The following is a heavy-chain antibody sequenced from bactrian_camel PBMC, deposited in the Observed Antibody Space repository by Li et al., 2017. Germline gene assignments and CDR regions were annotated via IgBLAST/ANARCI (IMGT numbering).Heavy chain of an antibody. D-gene: IGHD3*01. J-gene: IGHJ4*01. CDR3: AVEGDGDYCVPGALVFGI. V-gene: IGHV3S40*01. CDR1: GYTYDTYC. Sequence: VQLVESGGESVQAGGSLRLSCSIAGYTYDTYCMGWFRQAPGKAREGVASIHTEPGTTYYGDSVKGRFTISQDKDKETVYLHMTSLKPDDTAMYYCAVEGDGDYCVPGALVFGIWDQGTQVTVS. CDR2: IHTEPGTT.